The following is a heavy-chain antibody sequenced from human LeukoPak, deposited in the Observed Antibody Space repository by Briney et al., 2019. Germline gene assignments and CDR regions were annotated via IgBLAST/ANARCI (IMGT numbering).Heavy chain of an antibody. CDR2: INHSGST. Sequence: PSETLSLTCTVSGGSISSYYWSWIRQPPGKGLEWIGEINHSGSTNYNPSLKSRVTISVDTSKNQFSLKLSSVTAADTAVYYCARILAYDSSGYYPAFDIWGQGTMVTVSS. J-gene: IGHJ3*02. CDR3: ARILAYDSSGYYPAFDI. D-gene: IGHD3-22*01. CDR1: GGSISSYY. V-gene: IGHV4-34*01.